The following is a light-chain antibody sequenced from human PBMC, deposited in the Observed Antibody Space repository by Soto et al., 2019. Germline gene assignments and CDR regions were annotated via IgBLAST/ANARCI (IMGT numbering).Light chain of an antibody. V-gene: IGKV3-15*01. J-gene: IGKJ1*01. Sequence: EIVMTQSPATLSVSPGERATLSCRASQSVSSDIAWCQQKPGQAPRLLIYGASTRATGIPARFSGSGSGTEFTLTISSLQSEDFAVYYCQQYNNWPRTFGQGTKVEIK. CDR2: GAS. CDR3: QQYNNWPRT. CDR1: QSVSSD.